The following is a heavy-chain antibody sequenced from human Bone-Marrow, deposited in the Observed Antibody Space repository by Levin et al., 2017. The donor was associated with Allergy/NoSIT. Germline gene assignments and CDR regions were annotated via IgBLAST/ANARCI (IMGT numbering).Heavy chain of an antibody. V-gene: IGHV3-33*01. D-gene: IGHD3-10*01. Sequence: QPGGSLRLSCAASGFSFTNYGMHWVRQAPGKGLEWVALTWYDGNTKYYADSVKGRFTISRDNSKNTLYLQMDSLRAEDTAVYYCARAQGYYGSGSSTYLDYWGQGTLVTVSS. J-gene: IGHJ4*02. CDR2: TWYDGNTK. CDR3: ARAQGYYGSGSSTYLDY. CDR1: GFSFTNYG.